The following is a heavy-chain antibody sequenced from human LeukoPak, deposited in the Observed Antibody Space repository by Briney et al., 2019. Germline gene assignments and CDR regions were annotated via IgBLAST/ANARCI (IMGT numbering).Heavy chain of an antibody. CDR1: GYTFTSYG. V-gene: IGHV1-18*01. D-gene: IGHD6-19*01. CDR2: ISAYNGNT. CDR3: ARDRLNPGGAGLDY. J-gene: IGHJ4*02. Sequence: ASVKVSSTASGYTFTSYGISWVRQAPGQGLEWMGWISAYNGNTNYAQKLQGRVTMTTDTSTSTAYMELRSLRSDDTAVYYCARDRLNPGGAGLDYWGQGTLVTVSS.